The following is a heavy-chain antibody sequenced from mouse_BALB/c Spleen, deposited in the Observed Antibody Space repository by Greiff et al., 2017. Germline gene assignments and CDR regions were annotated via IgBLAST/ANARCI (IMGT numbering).Heavy chain of an antibody. CDR3: ARSTMITTGYFDV. CDR1: GFTFSSFG. J-gene: IGHJ1*01. Sequence: DVMLVESGGGLVQPGGSRKLSCAASGFTFSSFGMHWVRQAPEKGLEWVAYISSGSSTIYYADTVKGRFTISRDNPKNTLFLQMTSLRSEDTAMYYCARSTMITTGYFDVWGAGTTVTVSS. V-gene: IGHV5-17*02. CDR2: ISSGSSTI. D-gene: IGHD2-4*01.